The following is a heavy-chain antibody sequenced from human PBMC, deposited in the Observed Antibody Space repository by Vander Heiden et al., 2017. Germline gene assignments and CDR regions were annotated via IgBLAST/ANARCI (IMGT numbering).Heavy chain of an antibody. Sequence: EVQLVESGGGLVKPGGSLRLSCAASGFTFSYYSMNWVRQAPGKRLEWVSVISSTSTYINYADSVKGRFTISRDNAKNSLYLQMNGLRAEDTAVYYCARGVGNNYYFDYWGHGTLVTVSS. CDR3: ARGVGNNYYFDY. J-gene: IGHJ4*01. CDR2: ISSTSTYI. CDR1: GFTFSYYS. V-gene: IGHV3-21*01. D-gene: IGHD2-15*01.